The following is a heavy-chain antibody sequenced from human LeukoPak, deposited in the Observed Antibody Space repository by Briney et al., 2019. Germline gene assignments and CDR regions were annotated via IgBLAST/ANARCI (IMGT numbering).Heavy chain of an antibody. J-gene: IGHJ4*02. CDR3: AHLPSRTIVSWVYYFDY. V-gene: IGHV2-5*02. Sequence: SGPTLVNPTQTLTLTCTFSGFSLSTNEVGVGWIRQPPGKALEWLALIYWDDDKRYSPSLESRLTITKDTSKNQVVLTMTNMDPVDTATYYCAHLPSRTIVSWVYYFDYWGQGTLVTVSS. CDR2: IYWDDDK. CDR1: GFSLSTNEVG. D-gene: IGHD1-26*01.